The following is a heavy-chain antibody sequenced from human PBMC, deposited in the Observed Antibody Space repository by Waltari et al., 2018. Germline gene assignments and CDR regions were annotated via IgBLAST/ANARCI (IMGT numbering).Heavy chain of an antibody. D-gene: IGHD5-18*01. CDR2: IYYSGST. Sequence: QVQLQESGPGLVKPSETLSLTCTVSGGSISSYYWSWIRQPLGKGLEWIGYIYYSGSTNYNPSLKSRVTISVDTSKNQFSLKLSSVTAADTAVYYCARGQGYSYGYSWFDPWGQGTLVTVSS. CDR3: ARGQGYSYGYSWFDP. J-gene: IGHJ5*02. V-gene: IGHV4-59*01. CDR1: GGSISSYY.